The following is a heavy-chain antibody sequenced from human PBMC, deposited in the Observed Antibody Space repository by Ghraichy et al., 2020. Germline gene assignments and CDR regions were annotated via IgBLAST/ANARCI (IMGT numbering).Heavy chain of an antibody. CDR2: IYYSGST. CDR1: GGSVTSGSYY. D-gene: IGHD1-26*01. V-gene: IGHV4-61*01. Sequence: SETLSLTCTVSGGSVTSGSYYWSWIRQPPGRGLEWIGYIYYSGSTNYNPSLKRRVTISVDTSKNQFSLKLNSVTAADTAGDYCARLYSGSYRFDYWGQGTLVTVSS. CDR3: ARLYSGSYRFDY. J-gene: IGHJ4*02.